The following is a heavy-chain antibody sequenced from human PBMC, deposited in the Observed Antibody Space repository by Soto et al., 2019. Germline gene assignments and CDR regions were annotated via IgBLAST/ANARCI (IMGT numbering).Heavy chain of an antibody. J-gene: IGHJ3*02. CDR2: IRSKAYGGTT. Sequence: GGSLRLSCTASGFTFGDYAMSWFRQAPGKGLEWVGFIRSKAYGGTTEYAASVKGRFTISRDDSKSIAYLQMNSLKTEDTAVYYCTREHYDILTGPPDAFDIWGQGTMVTVS. CDR1: GFTFGDYA. CDR3: TREHYDILTGPPDAFDI. D-gene: IGHD3-9*01. V-gene: IGHV3-49*03.